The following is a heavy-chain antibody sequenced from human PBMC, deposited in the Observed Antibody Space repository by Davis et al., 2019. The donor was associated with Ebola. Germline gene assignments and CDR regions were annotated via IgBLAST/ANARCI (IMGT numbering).Heavy chain of an antibody. Sequence: MPSETLSPTCAVPGYSTSSGGYYRSPVRQHPGKGLEWIAYIYNSGITYYNPSLRSRVTISVDTSKNQFSLKVNSVTAADTAVYYCARGSATGYYNYGLDVWGKGTTVTVSS. D-gene: IGHD2-15*01. CDR1: GYSTSSGGYY. CDR3: ARGSATGYYNYGLDV. J-gene: IGHJ6*04. CDR2: IYNSGIT. V-gene: IGHV4-31*11.